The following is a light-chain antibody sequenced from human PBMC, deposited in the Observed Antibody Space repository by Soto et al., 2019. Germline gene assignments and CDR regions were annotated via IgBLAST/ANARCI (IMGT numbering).Light chain of an antibody. J-gene: IGKJ1*01. CDR3: QQYGSSPPWT. CDR2: GAS. V-gene: IGKV3-20*01. CDR1: QSVSSN. Sequence: EIVLAQSPGTPSFSPGERATLPCRASQSVSSNLAWYQQKPGQAPRLLIYGASSRATGIPDRFSGSGSGTDFTLTISRLEPEDFAVYYCQQYGSSPPWTFGQGTKVAIK.